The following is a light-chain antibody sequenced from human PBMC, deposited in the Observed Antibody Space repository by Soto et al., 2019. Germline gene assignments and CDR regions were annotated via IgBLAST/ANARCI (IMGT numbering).Light chain of an antibody. V-gene: IGKV1-9*01. J-gene: IGKJ4*01. Sequence: DIQMTQSPSSLSASIGDRVTISCRASQDISSSLNWYQHKSGKAPKLLIYAASGLHSGVPSRFSGSGSGTEFTLTISSLQPEDFATYSCQQLNSYPLTFGGGTKVDIK. CDR2: AAS. CDR1: QDISSS. CDR3: QQLNSYPLT.